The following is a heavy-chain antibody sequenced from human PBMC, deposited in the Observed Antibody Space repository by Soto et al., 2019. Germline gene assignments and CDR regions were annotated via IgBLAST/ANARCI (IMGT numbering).Heavy chain of an antibody. CDR1: GFTFSSYA. Sequence: EVQLLESGGGLVQPGGSLRLSCAASGFTFSSYAMSWVRQAPGKGLEWVSAISGSGGSTYYADSVKGRFTISRDNSKNTLYLQMNSLRAEDTAVYYCAKDPSGVAAKEGYFDYWGQGTLFTFSS. V-gene: IGHV3-23*01. CDR3: AKDPSGVAAKEGYFDY. CDR2: ISGSGGST. D-gene: IGHD6-25*01. J-gene: IGHJ4*02.